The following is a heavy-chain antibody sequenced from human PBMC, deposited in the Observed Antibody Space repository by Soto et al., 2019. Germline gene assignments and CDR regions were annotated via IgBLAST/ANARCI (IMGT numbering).Heavy chain of an antibody. CDR2: IIPIFGTA. D-gene: IGHD6-19*01. CDR1: GGTFSSYA. J-gene: IGHJ6*02. V-gene: IGHV1-69*01. CDR3: ARGQGIAVAGTPDYYYYYGMDV. Sequence: SVKVSCKASGGTFSSYAISWVRQAPGQGLEWMGGIIPIFGTANYAQKFQGRVTITADESTSTAYMELSSLRSEDTAVYYCARGQGIAVAGTPDYYYYYGMDVWGQGTTVTVSS.